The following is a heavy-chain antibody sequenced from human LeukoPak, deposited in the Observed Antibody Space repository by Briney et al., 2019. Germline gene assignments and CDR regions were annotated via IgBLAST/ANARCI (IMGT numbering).Heavy chain of an antibody. CDR2: IIPIFGTA. D-gene: IGHD2-15*01. CDR1: GYTFTSYG. CDR3: ARDSGEYYFDY. J-gene: IGHJ4*02. Sequence: GASVKVSCKASGYTFTSYGISWVRQAPGQGLEWMGGIIPIFGTANYAQKFQGRVTITADESASTAYMELSSLRSEDTAVYYCARDSGEYYFDYWGQGTLVTVSS. V-gene: IGHV1-69*13.